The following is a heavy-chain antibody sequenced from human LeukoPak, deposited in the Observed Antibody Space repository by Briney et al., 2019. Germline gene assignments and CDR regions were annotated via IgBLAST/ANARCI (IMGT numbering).Heavy chain of an antibody. J-gene: IGHJ3*02. CDR3: ARDRTTVTTDAFDI. D-gene: IGHD4-17*01. Sequence: PGGSLRLSCAASGFTFSSYSMNWVRQAPGKGLEWVSYISSSSSTIYYADSVKGRFTISRDNAKNSLYLQMNSLRDEDTAVYYCARDRTTVTTDAFDIWGQGTMVTVSS. CDR1: GFTFSSYS. V-gene: IGHV3-48*02. CDR2: ISSSSSTI.